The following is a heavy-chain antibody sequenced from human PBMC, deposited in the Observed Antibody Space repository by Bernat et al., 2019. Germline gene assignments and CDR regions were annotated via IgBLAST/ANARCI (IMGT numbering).Heavy chain of an antibody. CDR2: FSARSGDT. CDR3: AKAENVNSFCCDAFDV. J-gene: IGHJ3*01. Sequence: EVQLLESGGGLVQPGGSLTLSCVASGFTFSTYAMSWVRQAPGKGLEWVSSFSARSGDTYYADSVKGRFTISRDNSMNTLSLHMNSLRAEDTAVYFCAKAENVNSFCCDAFDVWGRGTLVTVSS. D-gene: IGHD2/OR15-2a*01. V-gene: IGHV3-23*01. CDR1: GFTFSTYA.